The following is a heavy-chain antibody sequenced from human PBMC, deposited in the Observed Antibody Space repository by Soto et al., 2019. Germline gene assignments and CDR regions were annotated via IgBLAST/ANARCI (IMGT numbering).Heavy chain of an antibody. J-gene: IGHJ5*02. Sequence: VVPLRLPCAASGCTSSNYWIHWVRQAPGKGLVWVSRINSDGGSTSYADSVKGRFTISRDNAKNSLYLQMNSLRDEDTAVYYCASDLAALNWFGIWGEGTLVTV. V-gene: IGHV3-74*01. CDR1: GCTSSNYW. CDR2: INSDGGST. CDR3: ASDLAALNWFGI.